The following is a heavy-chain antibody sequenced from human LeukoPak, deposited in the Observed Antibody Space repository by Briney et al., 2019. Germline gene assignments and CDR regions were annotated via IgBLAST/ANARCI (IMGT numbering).Heavy chain of an antibody. D-gene: IGHD2-2*01. CDR1: GFTFSSYA. V-gene: IGHV3-30*04. CDR3: ARVARGGIVVVPAATHY. CDR2: ISYDGSNK. J-gene: IGHJ4*02. Sequence: GRSLRLSCAASGFTFSSYAMHWVRQAPGKGLEWVAVISYDGSNKYYADSVKGRFTISRDNSKNTLYLQMNSLRAEDTAVYYCARVARGGIVVVPAATHYWGQGTLVTVSS.